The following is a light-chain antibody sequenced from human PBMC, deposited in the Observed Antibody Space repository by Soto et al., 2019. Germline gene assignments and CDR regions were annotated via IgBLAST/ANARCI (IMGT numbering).Light chain of an antibody. CDR3: SSYRTSNTYV. Sequence: QSALTQPASVSGSPGQSVTLSCIGTSSDVGDYNYVSWYQHHPGKAPKVMIYDVYYRPSGVSNRFSGSKSGNTASLTISGLQAEDEADYYCSSYRTSNTYVFGTGTKLTVL. V-gene: IGLV2-14*03. J-gene: IGLJ1*01. CDR2: DVY. CDR1: SSDVGDYNY.